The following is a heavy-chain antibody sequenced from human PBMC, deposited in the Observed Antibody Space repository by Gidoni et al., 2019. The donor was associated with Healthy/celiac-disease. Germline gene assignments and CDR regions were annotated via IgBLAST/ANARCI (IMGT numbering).Heavy chain of an antibody. CDR1: GYSFTSYW. J-gene: IGHJ6*03. CDR3: ARSIAAAGTTHYYYYMDV. D-gene: IGHD6-13*01. Sequence: EVQLVQSGAEVKKPGESLRISCTGSGYSFTSYWISWVRQMPGKGLEWMGRIDPSDSYTNYSPSFQGHVTISADKSISTAYLQWSSLKASDTAMYYCARSIAAAGTTHYYYYMDVWGKGTTVTVSS. V-gene: IGHV5-10-1*03. CDR2: IDPSDSYT.